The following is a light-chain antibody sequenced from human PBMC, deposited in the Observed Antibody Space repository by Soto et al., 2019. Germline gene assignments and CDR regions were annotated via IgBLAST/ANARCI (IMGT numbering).Light chain of an antibody. J-gene: IGKJ4*01. Sequence: AIQMTQSPSSLSASVGDRVTVTCRASQGIRNDLGWYQQKPGKAPKLLIYSTSSLQSGVPSRFSGSGSGTDFTLTISSLQPEDFATYYCLQDYNYPLTFGGGTKVDIK. V-gene: IGKV1-6*01. CDR1: QGIRND. CDR2: STS. CDR3: LQDYNYPLT.